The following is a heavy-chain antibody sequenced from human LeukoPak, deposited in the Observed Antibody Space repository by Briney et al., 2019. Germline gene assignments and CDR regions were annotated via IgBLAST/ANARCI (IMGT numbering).Heavy chain of an antibody. V-gene: IGHV1-69*05. Sequence: SVKVSCKASGGTFSRYAISWVRQAPGQGLEWMGGIIPIFGTANYAQKFQGRVTITTDESTSTAYMELSSLRSEDTAVYYCARVEYYYDSSGYQDNYYYYYYMDVWGKGTTVTVSS. CDR2: IIPIFGTA. J-gene: IGHJ6*03. CDR3: ARVEYYYDSSGYQDNYYYYYYMDV. CDR1: GGTFSRYA. D-gene: IGHD3-22*01.